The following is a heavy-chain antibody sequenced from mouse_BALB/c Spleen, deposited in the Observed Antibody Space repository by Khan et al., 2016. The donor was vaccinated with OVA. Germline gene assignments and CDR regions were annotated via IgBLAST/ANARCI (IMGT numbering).Heavy chain of an antibody. V-gene: IGHV3-2*02. Sequence: EVQLVESGPGLVKPSQSLSLTCTVTGYSITSGYGWNWIRQFPGNKLEWMGYISYSGSTNYNPSLKSRISITRDTSKNKFFMQLNSVTTEDTATSYCARTARIKYWGQGTTLTVSS. D-gene: IGHD1-2*01. CDR1: GYSITSGYG. CDR2: ISYSGST. J-gene: IGHJ2*01. CDR3: ARTARIKY.